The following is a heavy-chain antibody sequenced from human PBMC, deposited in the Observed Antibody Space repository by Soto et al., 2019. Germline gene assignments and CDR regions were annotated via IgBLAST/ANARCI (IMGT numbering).Heavy chain of an antibody. CDR1: GYTFPSYN. CDR3: ARDTPPADY. Sequence: QVQLVQSGAEVKKPGASVKVSCKTSGYTFPSYNLSWVRQAPGQGLEWMGWISAYNTNTNYAQKFQGRVTMTTDTLTSTAYMELRSLRSDDTAVYYCARDTPPADYWGQGTLVSVAS. CDR2: ISAYNTNT. J-gene: IGHJ4*02. V-gene: IGHV1-18*01.